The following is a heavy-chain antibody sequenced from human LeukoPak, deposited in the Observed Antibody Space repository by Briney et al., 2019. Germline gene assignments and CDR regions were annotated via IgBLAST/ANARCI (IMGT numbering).Heavy chain of an antibody. CDR1: DDSISTYY. Sequence: SETLSLTCTVSDDSISTYYWSWIRQPPGKGLEWIGYIYYSGSTNYNPSLKSRVTISVDTSRKQLSLKLGSVTAADTAVYYCARDRDYYDSSGYNGAGWFDPWGQGTLVTVSS. V-gene: IGHV4-59*01. J-gene: IGHJ5*02. CDR3: ARDRDYYDSSGYNGAGWFDP. CDR2: IYYSGST. D-gene: IGHD3-22*01.